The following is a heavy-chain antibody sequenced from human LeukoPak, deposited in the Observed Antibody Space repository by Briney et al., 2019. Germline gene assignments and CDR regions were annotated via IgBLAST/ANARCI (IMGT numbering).Heavy chain of an antibody. CDR2: IDYSSST. Sequence: SGTLSLSCTVSGGSISSYYWTWVRQPPGHGLEWMGRIDYSSSTYYNPSLKGRVTISVATSKNQFSLKLSSVTAADTAVYYCARQIYGRLALIGDYYYGMDVWGQGATVTVS. D-gene: IGHD2/OR15-2a*01. CDR3: ARQIYGRLALIGDYYYGMDV. V-gene: IGHV4-39*01. J-gene: IGHJ6*02. CDR1: GGSISSYY.